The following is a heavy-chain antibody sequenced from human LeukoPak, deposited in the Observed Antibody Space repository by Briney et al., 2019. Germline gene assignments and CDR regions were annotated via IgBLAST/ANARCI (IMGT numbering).Heavy chain of an antibody. J-gene: IGHJ4*02. D-gene: IGHD3-3*01. V-gene: IGHV4-38-2*01. CDR3: ARHPRRYYDFDY. Sequence: PSETLSLTCAVSGYSISSGYYWGWIRQPPGKGLEWIGSIYHSGSTYYNPSLKSRVTISVDTSKNQFSLKLSSVTAADTAVYYCARHPRRYYDFDYWGQGTLATVSS. CDR1: GYSISSGYY. CDR2: IYHSGST.